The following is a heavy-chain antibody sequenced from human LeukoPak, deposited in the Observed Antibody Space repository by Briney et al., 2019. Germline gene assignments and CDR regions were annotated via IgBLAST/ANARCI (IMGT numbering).Heavy chain of an antibody. CDR3: ARSTFYCSGTYCHNAFDI. CDR2: MNPSSGTT. V-gene: IGHV1-8*01. D-gene: IGHD2-2*01. J-gene: IGHJ3*02. CDR1: GYPFSRYD. Sequence: ASVKVSCRASGYPFSRYDLNWVRQATGQGLEWLGWMNPSSGTTGYAQKFQDRVTMTRSTSIITAYMELSSLRSDDTAVYYCARSTFYCSGTYCHNAFDIWGQGTMVTVSS.